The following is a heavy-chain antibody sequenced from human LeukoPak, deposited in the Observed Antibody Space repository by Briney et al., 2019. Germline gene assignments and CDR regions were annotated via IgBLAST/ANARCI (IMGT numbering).Heavy chain of an antibody. CDR2: IRYDGSNK. CDR3: AKDGPKAGSGWYGDY. J-gene: IGHJ4*02. D-gene: IGHD6-19*01. V-gene: IGHV3-30*02. Sequence: GGSLRLSCAASGFSFSSYGMHWVRQAPGKGLEWVAFIRYDGSNKYYADSVKDRFTISRDNSKNTLYLQMNSLRAEDTAVYYCAKDGPKAGSGWYGDYWGQGTLVTVSS. CDR1: GFSFSSYG.